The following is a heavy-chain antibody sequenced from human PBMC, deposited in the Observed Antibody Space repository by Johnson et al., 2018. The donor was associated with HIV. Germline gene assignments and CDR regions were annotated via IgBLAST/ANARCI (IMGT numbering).Heavy chain of an antibody. CDR3: VKDIYELEYSSSGDAFDI. D-gene: IGHD6-6*01. V-gene: IGHV3-23*04. CDR2: LSAGGGTP. J-gene: IGHJ3*02. Sequence: VQLVESGGGLVQPGGSLRLSCAASGFSFSAYAMTWVRLAPGKGLEWVATLSAGGGTPHYADSVKGRFTISRDNFKNTLYLQMNSLRVEDTAVYHCVKDIYELEYSSSGDAFDIWGQGTMVTVSS. CDR1: GFSFSAYA.